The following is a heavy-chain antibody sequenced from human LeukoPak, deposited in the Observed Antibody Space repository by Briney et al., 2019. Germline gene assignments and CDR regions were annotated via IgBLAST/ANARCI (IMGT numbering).Heavy chain of an antibody. J-gene: IGHJ5*02. CDR1: GFTFSSYG. V-gene: IGHV3-30*02. Sequence: PGGSLRLSCAASGFTFSSYGMHWVRQAPGKGLEWVTFIPYDGSNKYYADSVKGRFTISRDNSKNTVYLQMNSLRPEDTAVYYCAPLPTVTTSRWFDPWGQGTLVTVSS. CDR3: APLPTVTTSRWFDP. D-gene: IGHD4-17*01. CDR2: IPYDGSNK.